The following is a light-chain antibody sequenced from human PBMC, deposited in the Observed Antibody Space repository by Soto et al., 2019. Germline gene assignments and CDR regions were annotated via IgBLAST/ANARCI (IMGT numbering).Light chain of an antibody. CDR1: SGHSNYA. V-gene: IGLV4-69*01. Sequence: QPVLTQSPSASASLGASVKLTCTLSSGHSNYAIAWHQQQPEKGPRFLMNLNTDGSHSKGDGIPARFSGSSSGAERYLTISSLQSEDEADYYCQTWGTGIRVFGGGTKLTVL. J-gene: IGLJ3*02. CDR2: LNTDGSH. CDR3: QTWGTGIRV.